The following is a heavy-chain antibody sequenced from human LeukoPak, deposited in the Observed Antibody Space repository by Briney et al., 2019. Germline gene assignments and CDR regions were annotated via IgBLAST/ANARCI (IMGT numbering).Heavy chain of an antibody. Sequence: ASVKVSCKASGYTFTGYYMHWVRQAPGQGREWMGWINPNSGGTNYAQKFQGRVTMARDTSISTAYMELSRLRSEDTAVYYCARDPYNEIRPYYDILTGYYTGGMDVWGQGTTVTVSS. D-gene: IGHD3-9*01. CDR3: ARDPYNEIRPYYDILTGYYTGGMDV. CDR1: GYTFTGYY. J-gene: IGHJ6*02. V-gene: IGHV1-2*02. CDR2: INPNSGGT.